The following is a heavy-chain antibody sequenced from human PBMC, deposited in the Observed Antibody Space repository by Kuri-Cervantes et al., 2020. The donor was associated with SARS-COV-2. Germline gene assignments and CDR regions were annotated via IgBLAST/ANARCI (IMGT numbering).Heavy chain of an antibody. CDR3: AILPRYDILTWSA. J-gene: IGHJ5*02. D-gene: IGHD3-9*01. CDR2: ISGSGGST. V-gene: IGHV3-23*01. Sequence: GESLKISCAASGFTFSAYVMHWVRQAPGKGLEWVSSISGSGGSTYYADSVKGRLTISRDSSKNTLYLQMNSLRAEDTALYFCAILPRYDILTWSAWGQGTLVTVSS. CDR1: GFTFSAYV.